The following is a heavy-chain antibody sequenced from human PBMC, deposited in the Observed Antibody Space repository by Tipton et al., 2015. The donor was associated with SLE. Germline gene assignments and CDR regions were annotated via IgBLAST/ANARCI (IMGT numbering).Heavy chain of an antibody. Sequence: PGLVKPSGTLSLTCAVSGGSISSSNWWSWVRQPPGKGLEWIGEIYHSGSTNYNPSLKSRVTISVDTSKNQFSLKLSSVTAADTAVYYCARGPVYSSFYYYYYMDVWGKGTTVTVSS. D-gene: IGHD6-19*01. CDR1: GGSISSSNW. CDR3: ARGPVYSSFYYYYYMDV. V-gene: IGHV4-4*02. J-gene: IGHJ6*03. CDR2: IYHSGST.